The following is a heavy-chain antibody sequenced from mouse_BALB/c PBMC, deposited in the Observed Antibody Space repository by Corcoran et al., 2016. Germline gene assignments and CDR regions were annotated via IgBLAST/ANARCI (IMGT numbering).Heavy chain of an antibody. Sequence: QVQLQQSGPELVKPGASVKISCKASGYSFTSYYIHWVKQRPGQGLEWIGWIFPGSGNTKYNEKFKGKATLTADTSSSTAYMQLSSLTSEDSAVYFWAKTARATYYFDDWGQGTTLTVSS. CDR1: GYSFTSYY. CDR2: IFPGSGNT. CDR3: AKTARATYYFDD. J-gene: IGHJ2*01. D-gene: IGHD3-2*01. V-gene: IGHV1-66*01.